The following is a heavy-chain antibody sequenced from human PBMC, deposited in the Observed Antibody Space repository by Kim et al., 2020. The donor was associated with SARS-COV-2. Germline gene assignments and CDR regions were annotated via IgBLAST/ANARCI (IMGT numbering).Heavy chain of an antibody. V-gene: IGHV4-34*01. CDR3: ARGNYYGSGSYYNELDY. J-gene: IGHJ4*01. D-gene: IGHD3-10*01. CDR2: INHSGST. Sequence: SETLSLTCAVYGGSFSGYYWSWIRQPPGKGLEWIGEINHSGSTNYNPSLKSRVTISVDTSKNQFSLKLSSVTAADTAVYYCARGNYYGSGSYYNELDYWG. CDR1: GGSFSGYY.